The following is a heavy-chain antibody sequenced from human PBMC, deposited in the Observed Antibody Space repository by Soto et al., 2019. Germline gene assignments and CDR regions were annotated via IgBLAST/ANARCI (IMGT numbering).Heavy chain of an antibody. D-gene: IGHD3-3*01. CDR1: GGSFSGYY. J-gene: IGHJ6*03. CDR3: ARGITIFGVVQYYYYMDV. Sequence: QVQLQQWGAGLLKPSETLSLTCAVYGGSFSGYYWRWIRQPPGKGLEWIGEINHSGSTNYNPSLKIRVTISVDTSKYQFSLKLSSVTAADTAVYYCARGITIFGVVQYYYYMDVWGKGTTVTVSS. V-gene: IGHV4-34*01. CDR2: INHSGST.